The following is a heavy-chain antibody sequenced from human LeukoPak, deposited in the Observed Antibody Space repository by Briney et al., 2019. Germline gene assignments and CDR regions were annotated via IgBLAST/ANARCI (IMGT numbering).Heavy chain of an antibody. J-gene: IGHJ5*02. Sequence: ASVKVSCKVSGYTLTELSIHWVRQAPGKGLERMGGFDPEHGETIYAQKFQGRVIMTEDTSTDTAYMELSSLRSEDTAVYFCATSYGDYDVIVYNWFDPWGQGTLVTVSS. D-gene: IGHD4-17*01. V-gene: IGHV1-24*01. CDR2: FDPEHGET. CDR3: ATSYGDYDVIVYNWFDP. CDR1: GYTLTELS.